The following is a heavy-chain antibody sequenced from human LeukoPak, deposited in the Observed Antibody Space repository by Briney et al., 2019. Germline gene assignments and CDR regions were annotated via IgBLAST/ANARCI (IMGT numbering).Heavy chain of an antibody. V-gene: IGHV3-21*01. J-gene: IGHJ5*02. Sequence: PGGSLRLSCAASGFTFSSYSMNWVRQAPGKGLEWVSSISSSSSYIYYADSVKGRFTISRDNAKNSLYLQMNSLRAEDTAVYYCARGITIFGVAPARFDPWGQGTLVTVSS. CDR2: ISSSSSYI. CDR3: ARGITIFGVAPARFDP. CDR1: GFTFSSYS. D-gene: IGHD3-3*01.